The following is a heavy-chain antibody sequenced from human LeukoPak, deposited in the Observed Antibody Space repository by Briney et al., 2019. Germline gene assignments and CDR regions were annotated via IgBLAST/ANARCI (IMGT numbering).Heavy chain of an antibody. CDR2: IYYSGST. Sequence: PSETLSLTGTVSGGSISSYYWSWIRQPPGKGLEGIGYIYYSGSTNDNPSLKRRATISVDTSKNTFYLKLSSVTAADTAVYYCAREADSSGWYGDAFDIWGQGTMVTVSS. CDR1: GGSISSYY. D-gene: IGHD6-19*01. V-gene: IGHV4-59*01. CDR3: AREADSSGWYGDAFDI. J-gene: IGHJ3*02.